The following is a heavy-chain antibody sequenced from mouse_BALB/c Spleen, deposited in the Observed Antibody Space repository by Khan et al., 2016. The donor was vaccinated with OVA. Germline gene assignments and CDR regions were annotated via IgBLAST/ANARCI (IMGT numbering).Heavy chain of an antibody. V-gene: IGHV9-3-1*01. CDR1: GYTFTNYG. CDR3: ARSASYWFFDV. Sequence: QIQLVQSGPELKKPGETVKISCKASGYTFTNYGMNWVKQAPGKGLKWMGWINTYTGEPPYADDFKGRFAFSLATSANTAYLQINNLKNEDTATYFCARSASYWFFDVWGAGTTVTVSS. D-gene: IGHD6-1*01. J-gene: IGHJ1*01. CDR2: INTYTGEP.